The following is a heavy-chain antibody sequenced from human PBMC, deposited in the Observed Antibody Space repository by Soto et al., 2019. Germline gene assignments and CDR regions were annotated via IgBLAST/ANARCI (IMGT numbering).Heavy chain of an antibody. CDR2: ISAYNGNT. Sequence: GASVKVSCKASGYTFTSYGISWVRQAPGQGREWMGWISAYNGNTNYAQKLQGRVTMTTDTSTSTAYMELRSLRSDDTAVYYCARSLRGILTGYYVFDYWGQGTLVTVSS. J-gene: IGHJ4*02. D-gene: IGHD3-9*01. CDR3: ARSLRGILTGYYVFDY. CDR1: GYTFTSYG. V-gene: IGHV1-18*01.